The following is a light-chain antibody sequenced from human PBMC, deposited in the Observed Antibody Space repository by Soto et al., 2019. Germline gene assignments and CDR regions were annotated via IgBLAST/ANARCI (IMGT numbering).Light chain of an antibody. CDR3: QQRSNWPPA. V-gene: IGKV3-11*01. CDR1: QSVSSY. CDR2: DAS. Sequence: EIVLTQSPATLSLSPGERATLSCRASQSVSSYLAWYQHKPGQAPRLLIYDASNSATGIPARFSGSGSGTDFTLTISSLEPEDFAVYYCQQRSNWPPAFGQGTKVEIK. J-gene: IGKJ1*01.